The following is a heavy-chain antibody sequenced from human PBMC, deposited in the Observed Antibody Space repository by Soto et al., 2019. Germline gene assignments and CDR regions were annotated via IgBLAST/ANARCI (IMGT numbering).Heavy chain of an antibody. J-gene: IGHJ5*02. Sequence: ASVKVSCKASGYTFTSYGISWVRQAPGQGLEWMGWISAYNGNTNYAQKLQGRVTMTTDTSTSTAYMELRSLRSDDTAVYDCARDVTTDIRFDPWGQGTLVTVSS. D-gene: IGHD4-17*01. CDR2: ISAYNGNT. CDR3: ARDVTTDIRFDP. CDR1: GYTFTSYG. V-gene: IGHV1-18*01.